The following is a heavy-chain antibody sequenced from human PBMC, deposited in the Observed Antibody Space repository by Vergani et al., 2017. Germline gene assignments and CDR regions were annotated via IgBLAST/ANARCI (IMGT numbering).Heavy chain of an antibody. CDR3: ARLYGGDSSGSKYFDF. CDR1: GYSFTNYW. D-gene: IGHD6-25*01. J-gene: IGHJ4*02. V-gene: IGHV5-51*01. Sequence: EVQLVQSGAEVKKPGESLKISCQISGYSFTNYWIGWVRQMPGKGLEWMGIIHPDDSDTRYSPSFQGQVTISVDKSISTAYLQRSSLRASDSAVYYCARLYGGDSSGSKYFDFWARGTLVTVSS. CDR2: IHPDDSDT.